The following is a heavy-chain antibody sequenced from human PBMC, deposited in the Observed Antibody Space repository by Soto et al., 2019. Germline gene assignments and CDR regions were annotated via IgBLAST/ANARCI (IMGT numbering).Heavy chain of an antibody. V-gene: IGHV1-69*13. CDR3: ARDKSVVGVLRIAAAESGYYYYGMDV. CDR1: GGTFSSYA. J-gene: IGHJ6*02. CDR2: IIPIFGTA. D-gene: IGHD6-13*01. Sequence: SGKVSCKASGGTFSSYAIIWVRQAPGQGLEWMGGIIPIFGTANYAQKFQGRVTITADESTSTAYMELSSLRSEDTAVYYCARDKSVVGVLRIAAAESGYYYYGMDVWGQGTTVTVSS.